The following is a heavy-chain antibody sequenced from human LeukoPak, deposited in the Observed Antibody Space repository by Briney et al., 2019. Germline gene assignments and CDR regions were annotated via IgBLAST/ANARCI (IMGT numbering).Heavy chain of an antibody. CDR3: ARDVGPSDY. CDR1: GFTFSKYY. V-gene: IGHV3-7*01. CDR2: IKEDGSEK. Sequence: PGGSLRLSCAASGFTFSKYYMRWVRQAPGKGLEWVATIKEDGSEKSYVDSVKGRFAISRDNAKNSLYLQMNSLRVDDTAVYYCARDVGPSDYWGQRTLVTVSS. D-gene: IGHD1-26*01. J-gene: IGHJ4*02.